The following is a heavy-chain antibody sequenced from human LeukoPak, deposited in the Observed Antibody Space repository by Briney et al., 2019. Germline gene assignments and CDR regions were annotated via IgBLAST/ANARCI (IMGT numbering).Heavy chain of an antibody. CDR2: ISSSSTYI. V-gene: IGHV3-21*01. Sequence: GGSLRLSCAASGFTFNSYGMNWVRQAPGKGLEWISSISSSSTYIYYADSVKGRFTISRDNAKNSLYLQMNSLRAEDTAVYYCARAYCSSTRCSYYFDSWGQGTLVTVSS. J-gene: IGHJ4*02. CDR3: ARAYCSSTRCSYYFDS. D-gene: IGHD2-2*01. CDR1: GFTFNSYG.